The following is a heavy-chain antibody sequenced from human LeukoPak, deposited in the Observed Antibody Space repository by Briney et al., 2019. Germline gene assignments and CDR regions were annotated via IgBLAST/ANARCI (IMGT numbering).Heavy chain of an antibody. V-gene: IGHV4-61*02. CDR1: GGSISSGSYY. D-gene: IGHD4-23*01. CDR3: ARDGDLYGGNSLDY. Sequence: SQTLSLTCTVSGGSISSGSYYWSWVRQPAGRGLEWIGRIYTSGSTNYNPSLKSRVTISVDTSKNQFSLKLNSVTGADTAVYYCARDGDLYGGNSLDYWGQGTLVTVSS. J-gene: IGHJ4*02. CDR2: IYTSGST.